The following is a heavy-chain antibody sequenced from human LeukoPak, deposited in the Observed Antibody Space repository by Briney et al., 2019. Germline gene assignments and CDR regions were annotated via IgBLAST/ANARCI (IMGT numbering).Heavy chain of an antibody. CDR2: VFFAGNT. CDR3: ALRGLVRGFDP. V-gene: IGHV4-59*08. J-gene: IGHJ5*02. CDR1: GVSMSGAY. Sequence: SETLSLTCTVSGVSMSGAYWSWIRQPPGKGLEWIGYVFFAGNTRYNPSLSSRLTISVDTSKNQFSLKLSSVTAADTAVYYCALRGLVRGFDPWGQGTLVTVSS. D-gene: IGHD2-2*01.